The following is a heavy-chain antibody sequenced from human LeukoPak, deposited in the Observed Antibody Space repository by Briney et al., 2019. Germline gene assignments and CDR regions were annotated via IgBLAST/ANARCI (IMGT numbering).Heavy chain of an antibody. CDR1: GYTFTSYD. J-gene: IGHJ4*02. Sequence: GASVKVSCKASGYTFTSYDINWVRQATGQGLEWMGRMNPNSGNTGYAQKFQGRVTMTSYTSIDTAYMELSSLRSEDTAVYYCATELRWKEYWGQGTLVTVSS. CDR3: ATELRWKEY. V-gene: IGHV1-8*01. CDR2: MNPNSGNT. D-gene: IGHD4-23*01.